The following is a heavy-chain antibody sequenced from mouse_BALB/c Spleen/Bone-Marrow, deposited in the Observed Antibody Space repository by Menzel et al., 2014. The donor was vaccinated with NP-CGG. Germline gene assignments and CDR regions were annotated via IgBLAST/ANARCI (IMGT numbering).Heavy chain of an antibody. V-gene: IGHV4-1*02. Sequence: EVKLEESGGGLVQPGGYLKLSCAASGFDFSRYWMTWVRQAPGKGLEWIGEINPASSTINYTPSLKDKFIISRDNAKNTLYLQMSKVRSEDTALYYCAKNYYYGYVAYWGQGTLVTVSA. CDR3: AKNYYYGYVAY. D-gene: IGHD1-2*01. J-gene: IGHJ3*01. CDR2: INPASSTI. CDR1: GFDFSRYW.